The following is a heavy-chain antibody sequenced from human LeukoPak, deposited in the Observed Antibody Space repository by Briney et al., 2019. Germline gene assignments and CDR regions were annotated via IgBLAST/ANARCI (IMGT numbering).Heavy chain of an antibody. CDR1: GYSISSGYY. D-gene: IGHD2-2*02. V-gene: IGHV4-38-2*02. CDR2: IYHSGST. CDR3: ARHVVVPAAIYNWFDP. J-gene: IGHJ5*02. Sequence: PSETLSLTCTVSGYSISSGYYWGWIRQPPGKGLEWIGSIYHSGSTYYNPSLKSRVTISVDTSKNQFSLKLSSVTAADTAVYYCARHVVVPAAIYNWFDPWGQGTLVTVSS.